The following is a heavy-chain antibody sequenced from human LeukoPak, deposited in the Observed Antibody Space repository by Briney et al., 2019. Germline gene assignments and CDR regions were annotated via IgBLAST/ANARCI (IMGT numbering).Heavy chain of an antibody. D-gene: IGHD3-10*01. CDR2: IYHSGST. J-gene: IGHJ4*02. CDR3: ASLLLWFGELLDLAFDY. V-gene: IGHV4-39*07. CDR1: GGSISSSSYY. Sequence: SEILSLTCTVSGGSISSSSYYWGWIRQPPGKGLEWIGSIYHSGSTYYNPSLKSRVTISVDTSRNQFSLKLSSVTAADTAVYYCASLLLWFGELLDLAFDYWGQGTLVTVSS.